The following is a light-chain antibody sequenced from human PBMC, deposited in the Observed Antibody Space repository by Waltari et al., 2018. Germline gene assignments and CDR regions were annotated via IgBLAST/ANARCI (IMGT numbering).Light chain of an antibody. V-gene: IGKV2-28*01. CDR3: MQTLQTPFT. CDR2: LGS. Sequence: DIVMTQTPLSLPVTPGEPASIPCRSSQSLLDSDGYTHLHWYLQKPGQSPQLLIYLGSNRASGVPDRFSGSGSGTDFTLKISRVEAEDGGVYYCMQTLQTPFTFGPGTKLDIK. J-gene: IGKJ3*01. CDR1: QSLLDSDGYTH.